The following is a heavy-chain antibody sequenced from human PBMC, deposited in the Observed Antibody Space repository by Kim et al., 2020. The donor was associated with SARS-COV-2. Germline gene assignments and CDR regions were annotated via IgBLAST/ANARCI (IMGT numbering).Heavy chain of an antibody. CDR3: ARQVMGRIAVAVDY. Sequence: PPFQGQVTISADKSISTAYLQWSSLKASDTAMYYCARQVMGRIAVAVDYWGQGTLVTVSS. J-gene: IGHJ4*02. D-gene: IGHD6-19*01. V-gene: IGHV5-51*01.